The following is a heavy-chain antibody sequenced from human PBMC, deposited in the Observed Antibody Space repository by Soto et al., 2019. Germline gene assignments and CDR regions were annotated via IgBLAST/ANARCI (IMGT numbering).Heavy chain of an antibody. J-gene: IGHJ4*02. CDR2: ISSTGNTI. D-gene: IGHD4-17*01. V-gene: IGHV3-11*01. Sequence: GGSLRLSCAASGFTFSDYHMTWIRQAPGKGLEWVSYISSTGNTIYYADSVKGRFTISRDNAKNSLYLQMSSLRAEDTAVYYCARDDGDYFFDYWGQGTLVTVSS. CDR1: GFTFSDYH. CDR3: ARDDGDYFFDY.